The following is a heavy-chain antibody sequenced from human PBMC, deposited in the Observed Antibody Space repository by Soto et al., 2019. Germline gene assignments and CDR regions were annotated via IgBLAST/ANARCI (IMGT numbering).Heavy chain of an antibody. Sequence: QVQLQESGPGLVKPSQTLSLTCTVSGGSISGGAYYWSWIRQHPGKGLEWIGYIFYTGSTFYNPSLKSRVAISVDTSKNQFSLKLNSVTAADTAVYYCASEESGFRGPNWFDPWGQGTLVTVSS. CDR3: ASEESGFRGPNWFDP. D-gene: IGHD3-10*01. CDR1: GGSISGGAYY. V-gene: IGHV4-31*03. J-gene: IGHJ5*02. CDR2: IFYTGST.